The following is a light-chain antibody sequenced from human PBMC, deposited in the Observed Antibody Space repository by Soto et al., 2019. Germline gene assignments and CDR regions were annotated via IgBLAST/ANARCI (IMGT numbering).Light chain of an antibody. CDR1: QSFLYSFNNKNN. V-gene: IGKV4-1*01. J-gene: IGKJ1*01. CDR2: WAS. CDR3: QHYVTSLTT. Sequence: DIVMTQSPESLAVSLGERATIKCKSSQSFLYSFNNKNNLAWYQQKPGQPPKLLIYWASTREFGVPDRFSGSGSGTDFTLTITRLEPEDFAVYYCQHYVTSLTTFGQGTKVDI.